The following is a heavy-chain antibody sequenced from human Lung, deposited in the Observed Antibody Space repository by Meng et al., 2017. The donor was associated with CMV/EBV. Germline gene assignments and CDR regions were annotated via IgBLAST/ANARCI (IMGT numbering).Heavy chain of an antibody. V-gene: IGHV1-46*01. CDR1: GDTFTNYY. CDR3: ARASRVLGGFDY. CDR2: INTSVGYT. D-gene: IGHD3-16*01. J-gene: IGHJ4*02. Sequence: QVQLVQAGAEVKKPGASVKVSCKASGDTFTNYYMRWVRQAPGQGLEWMGIINTSVGYTSHAQKFQGRVTMTRDKSTSTVHMEVSSLRSADTAVYYCARASRVLGGFDYWGQGTLVTVSS.